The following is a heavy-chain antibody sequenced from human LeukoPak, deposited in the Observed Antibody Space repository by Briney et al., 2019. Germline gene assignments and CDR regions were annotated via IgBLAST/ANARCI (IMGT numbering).Heavy chain of an antibody. Sequence: GGSLRLSCAASGFTFSSYWMHWVRQAPGKGLEWVSAISGSGGSTYYADSVKGRFTISRDNSKNTLYLQMNSLRAEDTAVYYCAKAQVPAARTYYFDYWGQGTLVTVSS. J-gene: IGHJ4*02. D-gene: IGHD2-2*01. CDR3: AKAQVPAARTYYFDY. CDR2: ISGSGGST. V-gene: IGHV3-23*01. CDR1: GFTFSSYW.